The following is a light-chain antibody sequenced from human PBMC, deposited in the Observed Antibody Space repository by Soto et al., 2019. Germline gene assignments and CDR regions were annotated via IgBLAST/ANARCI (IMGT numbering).Light chain of an antibody. Sequence: PGERATLSCRTSQSVRIYSAWYQQKPGQAPRLLIYEVSNRATGIPDRFSGSGSGTDFTLTISRLEPEDFAVYYCQQRSEWPITFGQGTRLEIK. CDR3: QQRSEWPIT. CDR1: QSVRIY. J-gene: IGKJ5*01. V-gene: IGKV3-11*01. CDR2: EVS.